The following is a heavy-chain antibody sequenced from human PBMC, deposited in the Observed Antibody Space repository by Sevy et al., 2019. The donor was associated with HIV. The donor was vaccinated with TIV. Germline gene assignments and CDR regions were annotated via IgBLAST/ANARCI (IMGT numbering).Heavy chain of an antibody. Sequence: SETLSLTYGVSGGSFSAYYWSWIRQPPGKGLEWIGEINRSGSTNYNPSLKSRVTISVDTSKKQFSLNLSSVTAADTAVYYCARVYSSAPHFDIWGQGTMVTVSS. V-gene: IGHV4-34*01. CDR1: GGSFSAYY. CDR2: INRSGST. D-gene: IGHD6-19*01. CDR3: ARVYSSAPHFDI. J-gene: IGHJ3*02.